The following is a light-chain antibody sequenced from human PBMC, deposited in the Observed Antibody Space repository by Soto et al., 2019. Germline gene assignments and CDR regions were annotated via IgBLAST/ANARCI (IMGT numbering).Light chain of an antibody. J-gene: IGLJ7*01. V-gene: IGLV2-23*02. CDR1: STDIGNYNL. CDR3: CSYTGGSTFAV. Sequence: QSALTQPASVSGSPGQSITISCIGTSTDIGNYNLVSWYQQYPGKAPKLMIYEVSKRPSGVSDRFSGSKSANTASLTISGLQAEDEADYYCCSYTGGSTFAVFGGGTQ. CDR2: EVS.